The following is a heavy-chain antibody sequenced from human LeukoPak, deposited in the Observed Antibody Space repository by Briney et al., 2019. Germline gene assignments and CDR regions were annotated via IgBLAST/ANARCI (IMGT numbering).Heavy chain of an antibody. CDR2: ISGSGGST. D-gene: IGHD6-13*01. J-gene: IGHJ4*02. V-gene: IGHV3-23*01. Sequence: GGSLRLSCAASGFTFSSYGMSWVRQAPGKGLEWVSAISGSGGSTYYADSVKGRFTISRDNSKNTLYLQMNSLRADDTAVYYCARGIAAAGTPPMVYWGQGTLVTVSS. CDR1: GFTFSSYG. CDR3: ARGIAAAGTPPMVY.